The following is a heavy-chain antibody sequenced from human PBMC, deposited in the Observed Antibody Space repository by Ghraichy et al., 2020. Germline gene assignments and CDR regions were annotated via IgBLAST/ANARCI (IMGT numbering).Heavy chain of an antibody. CDR1: GFTFSSYA. Sequence: GESLNISCAASGFTFSSYAMSWVRQAPGKGLEWVSLTNDRGTNTYYADSVKGRFTISRDNSKNTLYLQMNSLRAEDTAFYYCAKENWGTIDYWGQGTLVTVSS. CDR2: TNDRGTNT. V-gene: IGHV3-23*01. J-gene: IGHJ4*02. D-gene: IGHD7-27*01. CDR3: AKENWGTIDY.